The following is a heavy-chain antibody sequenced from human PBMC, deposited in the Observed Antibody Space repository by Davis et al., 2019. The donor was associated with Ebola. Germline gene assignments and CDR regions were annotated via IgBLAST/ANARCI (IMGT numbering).Heavy chain of an antibody. J-gene: IGHJ4*02. Sequence: ESLKISCIASGFSVSSNYFCWVRQAPGKGLEWVSVIHTGGSTYYADSVKGRFTISRYNSKNTLYLQMNSLRAEDTAVYYCAKVGDFYYDSSGYYYDWGQGTLVTVSS. D-gene: IGHD3-22*01. CDR2: IHTGGST. CDR1: GFSVSSNY. V-gene: IGHV3-53*04. CDR3: AKVGDFYYDSSGYYYD.